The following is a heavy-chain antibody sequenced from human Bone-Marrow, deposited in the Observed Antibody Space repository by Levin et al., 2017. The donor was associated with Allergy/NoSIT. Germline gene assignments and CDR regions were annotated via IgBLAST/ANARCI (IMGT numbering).Heavy chain of an antibody. J-gene: IGHJ5*02. Sequence: GGSLRLSCEASGFSFSDSYMTWVRQAPGKGLEWVSYISSTSSYANYADSVKGRFTISRDNAKNSLSLQMNSLRAEDTAVYYCARTVGYGYCSGGSCSNWLDPWGQGALVTVSS. CDR2: ISSTSSYA. CDR3: ARTVGYGYCSGGSCSNWLDP. CDR1: GFSFSDSY. D-gene: IGHD2-15*01. V-gene: IGHV3-11*03.